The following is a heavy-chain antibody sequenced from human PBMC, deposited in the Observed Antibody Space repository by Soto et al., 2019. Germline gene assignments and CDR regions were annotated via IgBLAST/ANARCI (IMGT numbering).Heavy chain of an antibody. J-gene: IGHJ4*02. CDR2: IYDSGSP. D-gene: IGHD1-26*01. CDR3: ARGVGSSPPRY. Sequence: QVQLQESGPGQVKPSETLSLKCTISGGSISVYYWSWIRQPPGQALEWIGYIYDSGSPYYNPSLRRRVTISADTSKNQISLELTSATAADTAVYYCARGVGSSPPRYWGRGTLVTVSS. CDR1: GGSISVYY. V-gene: IGHV4-59*01.